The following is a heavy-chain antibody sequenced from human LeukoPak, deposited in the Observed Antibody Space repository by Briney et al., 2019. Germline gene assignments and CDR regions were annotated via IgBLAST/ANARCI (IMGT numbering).Heavy chain of an antibody. Sequence: ASVKVSCKAFRHTLRDYYLHWARQAPGQGLEWMGWIDPNKGDTTYAQQFEGRVTLTRDTSTNTAFMELTWLTSGDTAVYYCARVGVAYVGGRPRQGMDVWGEGTTLTVSS. D-gene: IGHD3-16*01. V-gene: IGHV1-2*02. J-gene: IGHJ6*04. CDR3: ARVGVAYVGGRPRQGMDV. CDR2: IDPNKGDT. CDR1: RHTLRDYY.